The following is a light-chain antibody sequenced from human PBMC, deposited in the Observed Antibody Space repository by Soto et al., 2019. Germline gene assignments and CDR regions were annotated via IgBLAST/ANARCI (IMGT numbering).Light chain of an antibody. Sequence: DVVMTQSPLSLPVTLGQPASISCRSSQSLVYSDGIAYLNWFHQRPGQSPRRLIYRASNRDSGVPDRFSGSGSGSDFTLKISRVEAEDVGVYYCMQGTHWPPTCGPGTKVEIK. J-gene: IGKJ1*01. CDR2: RAS. CDR1: QSLVYSDGIAY. CDR3: MQGTHWPPT. V-gene: IGKV2-30*01.